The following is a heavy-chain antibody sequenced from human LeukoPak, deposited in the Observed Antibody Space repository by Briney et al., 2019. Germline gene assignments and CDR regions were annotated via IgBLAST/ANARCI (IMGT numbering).Heavy chain of an antibody. CDR2: IIPIFGTA. Sequence: SVKVSCRASGGTFSSYAISWVRQAPGQGLEWMGGIIPIFGTANYAQKFQGRVTITADESTSTAYMELSSLRSEDTAVYYCARDGCSTSCYGSWFDPWGQGTLVTVSS. D-gene: IGHD2-2*01. J-gene: IGHJ5*02. CDR3: ARDGCSTSCYGSWFDP. CDR1: GGTFSSYA. V-gene: IGHV1-69*13.